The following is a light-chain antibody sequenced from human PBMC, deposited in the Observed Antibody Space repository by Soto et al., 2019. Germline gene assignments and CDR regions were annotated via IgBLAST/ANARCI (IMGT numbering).Light chain of an antibody. CDR3: QTWATGPDWV. CDR1: SGHSTYA. V-gene: IGLV4-69*01. CDR2: LDSDRSH. J-gene: IGLJ3*02. Sequence: QPVLTQSPSASASLGASVKLTCTLSSGHSTYAIAWHQQQPEKGPRYLMKLDSDRSHSKGDGIPDRFSGSSSGAERYLTISSLQSEDEADYYCQTWATGPDWVFGGGTKLTVL.